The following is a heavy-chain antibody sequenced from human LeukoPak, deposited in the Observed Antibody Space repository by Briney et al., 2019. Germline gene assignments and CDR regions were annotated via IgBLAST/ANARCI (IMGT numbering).Heavy chain of an antibody. Sequence: GRSLRLSCAASGFTFDDYAMHWVRQAPGKGLEWVSGISWNSGSIGYADPVKGRFTISRGNAKNSLYLQMNSLRAEDTALYYCAKDSGYYYDSSGYDFDYWGQGTLVTVSS. CDR3: AKDSGYYYDSSGYDFDY. J-gene: IGHJ4*02. D-gene: IGHD3-22*01. CDR2: ISWNSGSI. CDR1: GFTFDDYA. V-gene: IGHV3-9*01.